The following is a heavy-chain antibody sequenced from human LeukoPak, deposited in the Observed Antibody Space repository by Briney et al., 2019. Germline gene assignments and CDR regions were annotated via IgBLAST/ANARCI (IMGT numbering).Heavy chain of an antibody. J-gene: IGHJ4*02. V-gene: IGHV3-23*01. Sequence: GGSLRLSCAASGFTFSSYSMNWVRQAPGKGLEWVSSISASGAMTYYADSVKGRFTVSRDNSKNTLYLQMSRLTAADTAVYYCAKDRSIGTYHTFDHWGQGTLVTVSS. CDR1: GFTFSSYS. CDR2: ISASGAMT. D-gene: IGHD1-14*01. CDR3: AKDRSIGTYHTFDH.